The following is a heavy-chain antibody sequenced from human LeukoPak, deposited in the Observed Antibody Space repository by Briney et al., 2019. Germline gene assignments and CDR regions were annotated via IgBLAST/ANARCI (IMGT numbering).Heavy chain of an antibody. CDR2: MYSGGST. J-gene: IGHJ6*02. D-gene: IGHD2-2*01. CDR3: AREQVVVGRGHYGMDV. CDR1: GFTVSSNY. Sequence: GGSLRLSCAASGFTVSSNYMNWVRQAPGKGLEWVSVMYSGGSTFYGDSVKGRFTISRDNSMNTLYLQMNSLRVDDTAVYYCAREQVVVGRGHYGMDVWGQGTTVTVSS. V-gene: IGHV3-66*01.